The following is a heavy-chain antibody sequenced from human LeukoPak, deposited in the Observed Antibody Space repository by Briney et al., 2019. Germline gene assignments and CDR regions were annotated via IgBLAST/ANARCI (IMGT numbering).Heavy chain of an antibody. CDR2: ISGSGDTT. CDR3: AQVPVTTVSG. J-gene: IGHJ3*01. D-gene: IGHD4-17*01. V-gene: IGHV3-23*01. Sequence: GGSVRLSCAASGFTFSNYAMSWVRQAPRKGLQWVSGISGSGDTTHYADSVKGRFSISRDNSKNTLYLQMSNLRPEDTAVYYCAQVPVTTVSGWGQGTMVTVSS. CDR1: GFTFSNYA.